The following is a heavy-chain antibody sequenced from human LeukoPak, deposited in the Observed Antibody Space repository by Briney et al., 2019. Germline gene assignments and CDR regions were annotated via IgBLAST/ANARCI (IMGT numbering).Heavy chain of an antibody. CDR3: ARGVRPPVPYSSGGPKPDY. Sequence: KPGGSLRLSCAASGFTFSSYSMNWVRQAPGKGLEWVSSISSSSSYIYYADSVKGRFTISRGNAKNSLYLQMNSLRAEDTAVYYCARGVRPPVPYSSGGPKPDYWGQGTLVTVSS. V-gene: IGHV3-21*01. CDR1: GFTFSSYS. CDR2: ISSSSSYI. J-gene: IGHJ4*02. D-gene: IGHD6-19*01.